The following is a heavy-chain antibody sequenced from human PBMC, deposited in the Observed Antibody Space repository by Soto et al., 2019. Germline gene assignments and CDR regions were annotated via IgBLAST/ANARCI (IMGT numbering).Heavy chain of an antibody. V-gene: IGHV1-69*04. Sequence: GASVKVSCKASGGTFSSYTISWVRQAPVQGLEWMGRIIPILGIANYAQKFQGRVTITADKSTSTAYMELSSLRSEDTAVYYCARESGDIVVVVAAEWFDPWGQGTLVTVSS. CDR2: IIPILGIA. D-gene: IGHD2-15*01. J-gene: IGHJ5*02. CDR3: ARESGDIVVVVAAEWFDP. CDR1: GGTFSSYT.